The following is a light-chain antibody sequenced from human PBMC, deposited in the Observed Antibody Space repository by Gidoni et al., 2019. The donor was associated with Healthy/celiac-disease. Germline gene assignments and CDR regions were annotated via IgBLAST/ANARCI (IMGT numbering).Light chain of an antibody. CDR1: QSVSSY. CDR2: EAA. CDR3: QQRSNWPRT. V-gene: IGKV3-11*01. J-gene: IGKJ1*01. Sequence: EIVLTQSPATLSLSPGERATLSCRASQSVSSYLAWYKQKPGQAPRLLIYEAANRATGIPARFSGSGSGTDFTLTISSLEPEDFAVYYCQQRSNWPRTFXXXTKVEIK.